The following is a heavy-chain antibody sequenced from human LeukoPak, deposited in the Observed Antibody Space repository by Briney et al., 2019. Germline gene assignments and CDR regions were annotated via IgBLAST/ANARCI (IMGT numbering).Heavy chain of an antibody. CDR3: AKDLGFRGASGY. J-gene: IGHJ4*02. Sequence: PGGSLRLSCAASGFTFSDHYMSWIRQAPGKGLEWVSYISSSGTIIYYADSVKGRFTISRDNSKNTLYLQMNSLTAEDTAVYYCAKDLGFRGASGYWGQGTLVTVSS. V-gene: IGHV3-11*01. CDR2: ISSSGTII. CDR1: GFTFSDHY. D-gene: IGHD3-10*01.